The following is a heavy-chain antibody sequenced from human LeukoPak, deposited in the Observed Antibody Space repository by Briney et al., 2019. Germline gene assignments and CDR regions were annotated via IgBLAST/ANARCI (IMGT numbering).Heavy chain of an antibody. D-gene: IGHD1-26*01. CDR1: GFTFSSYG. CDR2: ISYDGSNK. J-gene: IGHJ4*02. CDR3: AKAGGSGSYPFDY. V-gene: IGHV3-30*18. Sequence: GRSLRLSCAASGFTFSSYGMHWVRQAPGKGLEWVAVISYDGSNKYYADSVKGRFTISRDNSKKTLYLQMNRLRAEDTAVYYCAKAGGSGSYPFDYWGQGTLVTVSS.